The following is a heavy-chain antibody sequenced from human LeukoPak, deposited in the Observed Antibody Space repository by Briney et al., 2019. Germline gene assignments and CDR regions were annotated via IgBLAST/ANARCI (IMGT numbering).Heavy chain of an antibody. CDR3: ARDLGGATPENWFDP. D-gene: IGHD1-26*01. V-gene: IGHV1-46*01. CDR1: GYTFTSNY. J-gene: IGHJ5*02. CDR2: ISPSGGST. Sequence: ASVKVSCKAFGYTFTSNYMHWVRQAPGQGPEWMGVISPSGGSTTYAQKFQGRVTLTRDMSTSTDYLELSSLRSEDTAVYYCARDLGGATPENWFDPWGQGTLVTVSS.